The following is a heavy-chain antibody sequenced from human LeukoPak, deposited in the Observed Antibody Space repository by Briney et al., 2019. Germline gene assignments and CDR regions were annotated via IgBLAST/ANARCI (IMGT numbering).Heavy chain of an antibody. D-gene: IGHD3-10*01. CDR3: ARCLYGSGSYYYQDWFDP. Sequence: ASVKVSCKASGYTFTSYGISWVRQAPGQGLEWMGWISAYNGNTNYAQKLQGRVIMTTDTSTSTAYMELRSLRSDDTAVYYCARCLYGSGSYYYQDWFDPWGQGTLVTVSS. V-gene: IGHV1-18*04. CDR1: GYTFTSYG. J-gene: IGHJ5*02. CDR2: ISAYNGNT.